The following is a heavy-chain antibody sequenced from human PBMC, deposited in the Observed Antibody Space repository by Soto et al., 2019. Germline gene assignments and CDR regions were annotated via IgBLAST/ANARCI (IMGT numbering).Heavy chain of an antibody. Sequence: SETLSLTCAVYGGSFSGYYWSWIHQPPGKGLEWIGEINHSGSTNYNPSLKSRVTISVDTSKNQFSLKLSSVTAADTAVYYCARGYWFDPWGQGTLVTVSS. CDR3: ARGYWFDP. V-gene: IGHV4-34*01. CDR2: INHSGST. J-gene: IGHJ5*02. CDR1: GGSFSGYY.